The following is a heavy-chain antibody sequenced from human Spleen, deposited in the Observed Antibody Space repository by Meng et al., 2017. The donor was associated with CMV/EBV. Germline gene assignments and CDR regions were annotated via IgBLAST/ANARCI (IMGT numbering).Heavy chain of an antibody. J-gene: IGHJ4*02. Sequence: FTFSNYAMTWVRQAPGKGLEWVSSISGSGDSTKYADSLKGRFTISRDNSKNTVYLQMISLRVEDTAIYYCATPKPYYYESSGYYASWGQGTVVTRLL. CDR1: FTFSNYA. CDR2: ISGSGDST. CDR3: ATPKPYYYESSGYYAS. D-gene: IGHD3-22*01. V-gene: IGHV3-23*01.